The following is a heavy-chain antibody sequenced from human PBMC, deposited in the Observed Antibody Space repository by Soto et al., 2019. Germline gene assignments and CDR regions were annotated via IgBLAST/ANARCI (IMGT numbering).Heavy chain of an antibody. CDR2: IYYSGST. CDR3: ARVSCGGDCYSGGNWFDP. V-gene: IGHV4-39*01. Sequence: SETLSLTCTVSGGSISSSSYYWGWIRQPPGKGLEWIGSIYYSGSTYYNPSLKSRVTISVDTSKNQFSLKLSSVTAADTAVYYCARVSCGGDCYSGGNWFDPGGQGTLVTVSS. D-gene: IGHD2-21*02. J-gene: IGHJ5*02. CDR1: GGSISSSSYY.